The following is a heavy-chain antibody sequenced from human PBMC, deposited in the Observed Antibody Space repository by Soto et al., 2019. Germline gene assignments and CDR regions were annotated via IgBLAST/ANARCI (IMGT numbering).Heavy chain of an antibody. CDR1: GGSISSSSYY. D-gene: IGHD4-17*01. CDR3: ASPTLFGTVTPFDY. V-gene: IGHV4-39*01. CDR2: IYYSGST. Sequence: SEILSLTCTVSGGSISSSSYYWGWIRQPPGKGLEWIGSIYYSGSTYYNPSLKSRVTISVDTSKNQFSLKLSSVTAADTAVYYCASPTLFGTVTPFDYWGQGTLVTVSS. J-gene: IGHJ4*02.